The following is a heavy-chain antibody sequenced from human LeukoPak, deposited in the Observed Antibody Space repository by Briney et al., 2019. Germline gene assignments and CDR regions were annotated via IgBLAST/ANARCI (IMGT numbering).Heavy chain of an antibody. CDR1: GGSFSGYS. V-gene: IGHV4-34*01. CDR2: INHSGSI. J-gene: IGHJ5*02. Sequence: SETLSLTCAVYGGSFSGYSWNWIRQPPGKGLEWIGEINHSGSINYNSSLKSRVTISVGTSKNQFSLKLSSVTAADTAVFYCARGPMRGWFDPWGQGTLVTVSS. CDR3: ARGPMRGWFDP.